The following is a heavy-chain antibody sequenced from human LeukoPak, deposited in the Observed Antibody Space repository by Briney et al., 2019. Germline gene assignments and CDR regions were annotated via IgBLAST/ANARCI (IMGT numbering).Heavy chain of an antibody. CDR2: ISYDGSNK. D-gene: IGHD3-16*01. V-gene: IGHV3-30*18. Sequence: GGSLRLSRAASGFTFSSYGMHWVRQAPGKGLEWVAVISYDGSNKYYADSVKGRFTISRDNSKNTLYLQMNSLRAEDTAVYYCAKSRGTYYYYYGMDVWGQGTTVTVSS. J-gene: IGHJ6*02. CDR3: AKSRGTYYYYYGMDV. CDR1: GFTFSSYG.